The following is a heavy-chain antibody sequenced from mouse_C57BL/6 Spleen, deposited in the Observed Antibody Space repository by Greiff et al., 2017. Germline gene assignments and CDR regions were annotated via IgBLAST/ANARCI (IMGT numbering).Heavy chain of an antibody. CDR2: IYPGSGNT. CDR1: GYSFTRYY. CDR3: ARVTTVVAPYAMDY. V-gene: IGHV1-66*01. Sequence: QVQLQQSGPELVKPGASVKISCKASGYSFTRYYIHWVKQRPGQGLEWIGWIYPGSGNTKYNEKFKGKATLTADTSSSTAYMQLSSLTSEDSAVYYCARVTTVVAPYAMDYWGQGTSVTVSS. J-gene: IGHJ4*01. D-gene: IGHD1-1*01.